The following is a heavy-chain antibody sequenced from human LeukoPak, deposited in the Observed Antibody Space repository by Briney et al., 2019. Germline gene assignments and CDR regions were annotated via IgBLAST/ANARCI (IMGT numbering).Heavy chain of an antibody. Sequence: PGDSLRLSCATSGFDFGGACGMGWVRPAPEKGLEWVSTISGGGETTHYADSVKGRLTMSRDNARNTLYMQIDRLRPEDTAIYYCVREAGCGWPLDYWGRGTLVTVSS. J-gene: IGHJ4*02. CDR1: GFDFGGACG. CDR3: VREAGCGWPLDY. D-gene: IGHD6-19*01. V-gene: IGHV3-23*01. CDR2: ISGGGETT.